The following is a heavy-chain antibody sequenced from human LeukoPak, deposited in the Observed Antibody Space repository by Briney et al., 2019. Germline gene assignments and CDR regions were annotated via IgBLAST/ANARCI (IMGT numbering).Heavy chain of an antibody. J-gene: IGHJ3*02. V-gene: IGHV1-18*01. D-gene: IGHD5-18*01. Sequence: ASVKVSCTASGYTFTSYGISWVRQAPGQGLEWMGWISAYNGNTNYAQKLQGRVTMTTDTSTSTAYMELRSLRSDDTAVYYCARDPAMVYGQVVGAFDIWGQGTMVTVSS. CDR3: ARDPAMVYGQVVGAFDI. CDR1: GYTFTSYG. CDR2: ISAYNGNT.